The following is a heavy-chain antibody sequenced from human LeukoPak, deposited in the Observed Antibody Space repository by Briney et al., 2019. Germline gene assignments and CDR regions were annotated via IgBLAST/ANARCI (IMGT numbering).Heavy chain of an antibody. J-gene: IGHJ2*01. CDR1: GGSISSYY. CDR2: IYYSGST. Sequence: SETLSLTCTASGGSISSYYWSWIRQPPGKGLEWIGYIYYSGSTNYNPSLKSRVTISVDTSKNQFSLKLSSVTAADTAVYYCARDLSPNWYFDLWGRGTLVTVSS. V-gene: IGHV4-59*01. CDR3: ARDLSPNWYFDL.